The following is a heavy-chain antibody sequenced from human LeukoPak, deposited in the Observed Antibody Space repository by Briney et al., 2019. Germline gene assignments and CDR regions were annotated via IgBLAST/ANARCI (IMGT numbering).Heavy chain of an antibody. Sequence: SETLSLTCTVSGGSISTYYWSWIRQPSGKGLEWIGYSYYSGSTTHNPSLQSRVTISVDTSRNQFSLKLTSVTAADTAVYYCARAGGGYSFDYWGQGTLVTVSS. V-gene: IGHV4-59*01. D-gene: IGHD5-18*01. CDR2: SYYSGST. J-gene: IGHJ4*02. CDR3: ARAGGGYSFDY. CDR1: GGSISTYY.